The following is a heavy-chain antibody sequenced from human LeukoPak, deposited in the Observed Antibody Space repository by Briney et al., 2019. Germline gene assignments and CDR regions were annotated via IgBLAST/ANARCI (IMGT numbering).Heavy chain of an antibody. CDR1: GFTVSSNY. D-gene: IGHD3-22*01. J-gene: IGHJ4*02. CDR3: ARAHEYIPMIVSGY. CDR2: IYSGGST. V-gene: IGHV3-53*05. Sequence: PGGSLRLSCAASGFTVSSNYMSWVRQAPGKGLEWVSVIYSGGSTYYADSVKGRFTISRDNSKNTLYLQMNSLRAEDAAVFYCARAHEYIPMIVSGYWGQGTLVSVSS.